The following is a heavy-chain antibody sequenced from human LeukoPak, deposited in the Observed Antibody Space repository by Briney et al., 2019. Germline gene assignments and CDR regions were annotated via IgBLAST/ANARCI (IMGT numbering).Heavy chain of an antibody. CDR1: GYTFTSYY. D-gene: IGHD3-16*02. CDR2: INPSGGST. J-gene: IGHJ3*02. Sequence: ASVKVSCKASGYTFTSYYMHWVRQAPGQGLEWMGIINPSGGSTSYAQKFQGRVTMTRDTSTSTVYMELSSLRSEDTAVYYCARDEFGGVIVDAFDIWGQGTMVTVS. V-gene: IGHV1-46*01. CDR3: ARDEFGGVIVDAFDI.